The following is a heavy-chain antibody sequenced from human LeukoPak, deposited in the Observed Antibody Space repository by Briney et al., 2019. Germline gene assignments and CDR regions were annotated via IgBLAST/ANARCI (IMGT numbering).Heavy chain of an antibody. CDR2: ISYSGTT. Sequence: SETLSLTCTVSGGSISSYYCSCIRQPPGKGLEYIGYISYSGTTNYNPSLKSRVTISVDTSKSQFSLKLTSVTAADTAVYYCASSPRLTTSWFLFDSWGHGTLVTVSS. J-gene: IGHJ5*01. CDR3: ASSPRLTTSWFLFDS. CDR1: GGSISSYY. D-gene: IGHD2-2*01. V-gene: IGHV4-59*08.